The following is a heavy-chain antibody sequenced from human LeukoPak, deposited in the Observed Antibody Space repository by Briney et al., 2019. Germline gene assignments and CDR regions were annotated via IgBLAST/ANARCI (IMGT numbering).Heavy chain of an antibody. CDR2: ISWNSGSI. Sequence: PGGSLRLSCAASGFTFADYAMHWVRQAPGKGLEWVSGISWNSGSIGYADSVKGRFTISRDNAKNSLYLQMNSLRAEDTALYYCAKGYSKDYDYWGQGTLVTVSS. J-gene: IGHJ4*02. CDR1: GFTFADYA. V-gene: IGHV3-9*01. D-gene: IGHD1-1*01. CDR3: AKGYSKDYDY.